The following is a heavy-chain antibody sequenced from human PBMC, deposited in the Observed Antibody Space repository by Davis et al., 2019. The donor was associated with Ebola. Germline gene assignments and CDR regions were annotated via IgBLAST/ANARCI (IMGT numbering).Heavy chain of an antibody. J-gene: IGHJ4*02. V-gene: IGHV4-39*01. CDR2: IYYIGST. D-gene: IGHD6-19*01. Sequence: MPSETLSLTCTVSGGSISSSSYYWGWIRQPPGKGLEWIGNIYYIGSTYYNPSLKSRVTISVDTSKNQFSLKLSSVTAADTAVYYCALSGITVAGTGYYFDYWGQGTLVTVSS. CDR1: GGSISSSSYY. CDR3: ALSGITVAGTGYYFDY.